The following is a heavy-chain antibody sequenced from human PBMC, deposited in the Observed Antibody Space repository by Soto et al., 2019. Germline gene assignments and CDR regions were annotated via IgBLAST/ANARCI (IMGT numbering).Heavy chain of an antibody. CDR3: AIVVFPDSSGHYYYYVMEG. Sequence: GASLSLSCPVSASTFSSYAMSWVRQDTGKGLEWVSAISGSGVITYYADSVKGRFTISRDNSKNTLYLQMNSLRAEDTAVYYCAIVVFPDSSGHYYYYVMEGWGQGTTVPVS. J-gene: IGHJ6*02. V-gene: IGHV3-23*01. D-gene: IGHD3-22*01. CDR2: ISGSGVIT. CDR1: ASTFSSYA.